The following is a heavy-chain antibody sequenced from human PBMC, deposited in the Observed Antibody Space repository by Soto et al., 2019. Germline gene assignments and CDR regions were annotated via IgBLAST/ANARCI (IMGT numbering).Heavy chain of an antibody. Sequence: QVQLQESGPGLVKPSDTLSLTCAVSGYSISNTNWWGWIRQPPGKGLEWIGYIYYSGSTYYTPSLKRRVTMSVATSRNQRSLKLNSVTAVDTAVYYCARKVGFLDAFDIWGQGTMVTVSS. CDR2: IYYSGST. CDR1: GYSISNTNW. J-gene: IGHJ3*02. V-gene: IGHV4-28*01. CDR3: ARKVGFLDAFDI. D-gene: IGHD1-26*01.